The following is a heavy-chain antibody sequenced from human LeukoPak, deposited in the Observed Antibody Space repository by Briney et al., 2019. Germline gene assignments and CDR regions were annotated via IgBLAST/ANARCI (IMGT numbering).Heavy chain of an antibody. V-gene: IGHV4-34*01. CDR2: INHSGST. D-gene: IGHD4-11*01. CDR3: ARGPVGNYFYYYYYMDV. Sequence: SETLSLTCAVYGGSFSGYYWSWIRQPPGKGLEGSGEINHSGSTNYNPSLKSRVTISVDTSKNQFSLKLSSVTAADTAVYYCARGPVGNYFYYYYYMDVWGKGTTVTVSS. CDR1: GGSFSGYY. J-gene: IGHJ6*03.